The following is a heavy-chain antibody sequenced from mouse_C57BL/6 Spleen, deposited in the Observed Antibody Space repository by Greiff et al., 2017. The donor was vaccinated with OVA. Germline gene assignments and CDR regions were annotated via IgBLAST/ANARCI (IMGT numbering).Heavy chain of an antibody. J-gene: IGHJ2*01. CDR1: GYTFTDYY. CDR2: IYPGSGNT. D-gene: IGHD2-3*01. V-gene: IGHV1-76*01. CDR3: ARNGYYSD. Sequence: QVQLQQSGAELVRPGASVTLSCKASGYTFTDYYINWVKQRPGQGLEWIARIYPGSGNTYYNEKFKGKATLTAETSSSTAYIQLSSLTAEDSAVYFCARNGYYSDWGKGTTLTVSS.